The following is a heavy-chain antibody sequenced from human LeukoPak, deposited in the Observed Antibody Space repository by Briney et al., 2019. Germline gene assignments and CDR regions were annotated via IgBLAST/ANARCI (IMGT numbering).Heavy chain of an antibody. CDR3: AKHVVGIEGYFDY. V-gene: IGHV3-23*01. Sequence: PGGSLRLSCAASGFTVSSYAMSWVRQAPGKGLEWVSAISGSGGSTYYADSVKGRFTISRDNSKNTLYLQMNSLRAEDTAVYYCAKHVVGIEGYFDYWGQGTLVTVSS. CDR1: GFTVSSYA. J-gene: IGHJ4*02. CDR2: ISGSGGST. D-gene: IGHD1-26*01.